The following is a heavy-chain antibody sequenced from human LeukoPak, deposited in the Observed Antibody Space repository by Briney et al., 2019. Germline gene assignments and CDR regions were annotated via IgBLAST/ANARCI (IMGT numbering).Heavy chain of an antibody. CDR3: AKDCNGGNCYIDY. CDR1: GFTFTNYA. Sequence: PGGSLRLSCAASGFTFTNYAMSWVRQAPGKGLEWVSGMSGRGVSTYYADSVKGRFTISSDNPKNTLYLQMNSLRAEDTAIYYCAKDCNGGNCYIDYWGQGTLVTVAS. V-gene: IGHV3-23*01. D-gene: IGHD2-15*01. CDR2: MSGRGVST. J-gene: IGHJ4*02.